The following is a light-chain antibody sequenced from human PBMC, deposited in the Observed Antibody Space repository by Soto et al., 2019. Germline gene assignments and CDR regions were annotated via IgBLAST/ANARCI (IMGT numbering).Light chain of an antibody. CDR3: QQYGSSPWT. CDR2: GAS. CDR1: QSVSSIY. V-gene: IGKV3-20*01. J-gene: IGKJ1*01. Sequence: PGEIVTLSCRASQSVSSIYLTWYQQKPGQAPRLLIYGASSRATGIPDRFSGSGSGTDFTLTISRLEPEDFAVYYCQQYGSSPWTFGQGTKVDI.